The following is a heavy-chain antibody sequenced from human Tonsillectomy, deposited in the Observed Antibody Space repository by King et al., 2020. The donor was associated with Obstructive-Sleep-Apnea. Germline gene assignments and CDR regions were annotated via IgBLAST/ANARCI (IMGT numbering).Heavy chain of an antibody. CDR3: ARHARGLDAFDI. D-gene: IGHD3-22*01. Sequence: PLQESGPGLVKPSETLSFTCNVSGGSISSSSYYWGWIRQPPGKGLEWIGSIYYSGSTYYNLSLKSRVTISVDTSKNQFSLKLSSVTAADTAMFYCARHARGLDAFDIWGQGTMVTISS. CDR1: GGSISSSSYY. V-gene: IGHV4-39*01. J-gene: IGHJ3*02. CDR2: IYYSGST.